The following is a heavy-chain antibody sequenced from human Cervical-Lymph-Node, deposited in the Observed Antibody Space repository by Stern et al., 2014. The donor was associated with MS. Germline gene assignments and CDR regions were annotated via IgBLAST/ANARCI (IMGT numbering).Heavy chain of an antibody. J-gene: IGHJ1*01. CDR3: ARPSNSGLFLHH. Sequence: VQLVESGAEVKKPGESLKISCKGSGYNFTTYWIAWVRQMPGRGLEWMGLIYPGDSQTRYSPSSQGHVTMSADTSISPAYLQWSSLKASDTAIYYCARPSNSGLFLHHWGQGTLVTVSS. D-gene: IGHD6-19*01. CDR2: IYPGDSQT. V-gene: IGHV5-51*01. CDR1: GYNFTTYW.